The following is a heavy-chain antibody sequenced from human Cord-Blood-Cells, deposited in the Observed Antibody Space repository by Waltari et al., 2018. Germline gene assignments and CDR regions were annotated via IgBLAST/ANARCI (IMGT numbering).Heavy chain of an antibody. D-gene: IGHD3-10*01. J-gene: IGHJ2*01. CDR2: INHSGST. V-gene: IGHV4-34*01. Sequence: QVQLQQWGAGLLKPSENRSLTCAVDGGSFSGYYWSWIRQPPGKGLEWIGEINHSGSTNYNPSLKSRVTISVDTSKNQFSLKLSSVTAADTAVYYCARFRGSGSYWYFDLWGRGTLVTVSS. CDR3: ARFRGSGSYWYFDL. CDR1: GGSFSGYY.